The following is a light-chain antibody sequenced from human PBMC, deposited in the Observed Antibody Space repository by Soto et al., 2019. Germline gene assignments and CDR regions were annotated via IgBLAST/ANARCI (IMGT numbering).Light chain of an antibody. CDR3: GTWDSTLSSDV. J-gene: IGLJ3*02. CDR2: DND. V-gene: IGLV1-51*01. CDR1: RSNIGNNY. Sequence: QAVVTQPPSVSAAPGLKVTISCSGSRSNIGNNYVSWYQQFPGTAPKVIIFDNDERPSGTPDRFSGSKSGTSATLVITELQTGDEADYYCGTWDSTLSSDVFGGGTKLTVL.